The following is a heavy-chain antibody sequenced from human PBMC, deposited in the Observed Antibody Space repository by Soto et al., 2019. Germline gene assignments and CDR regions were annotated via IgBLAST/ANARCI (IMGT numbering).Heavy chain of an antibody. CDR3: ARVSDTSYYVGMDV. Sequence: QVQLQESGPGLVKPSQTLSLTCTVSGGSVTSRTYYWSWIRQHPGKGLEWIGYIYYSGSTYYNPSLKSRGTISVDTSKNQSSLKLSSVTAADTAMYYCARVSDTSYYVGMDVWGQGTTVTVSS. J-gene: IGHJ6*02. V-gene: IGHV4-31*03. CDR1: GGSVTSRTYY. CDR2: IYYSGST.